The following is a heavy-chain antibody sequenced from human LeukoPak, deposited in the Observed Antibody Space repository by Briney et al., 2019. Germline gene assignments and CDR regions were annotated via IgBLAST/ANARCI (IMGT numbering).Heavy chain of an antibody. CDR1: GFTFSSSW. CDR2: IKEDGSDK. J-gene: IGHJ4*02. CDR3: ARDRVWTVLY. Sequence: GGSLRLSCAASGFTFSSSWMGWVRQAPGKGLEWVANIKEDGSDKYYVDSVKGRFTISRDNAKNSLYLQMNSLRAEDTAVYYCARDRVWTVLYWGQGALVTVSS. D-gene: IGHD6-13*01. V-gene: IGHV3-7*01.